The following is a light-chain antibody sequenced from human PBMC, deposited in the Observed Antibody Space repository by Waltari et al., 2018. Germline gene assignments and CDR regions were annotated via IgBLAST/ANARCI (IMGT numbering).Light chain of an antibody. Sequence: DIQMTQSPSSLSASVVDRVSITCQASQDIRKYLNWFQQKPGKAPKLLIFEAYNLETGVPSKFSGSGSGTDFTFTISNLQPEETATYYCQQYDGFPHTFGQGTKVEIK. CDR3: QQYDGFPHT. V-gene: IGKV1-33*01. J-gene: IGKJ2*01. CDR2: EAY. CDR1: QDIRKY.